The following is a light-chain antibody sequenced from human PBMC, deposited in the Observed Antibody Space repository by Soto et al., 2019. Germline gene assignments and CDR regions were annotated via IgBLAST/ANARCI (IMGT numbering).Light chain of an antibody. CDR3: QQYDSYSMT. Sequence: DVKITQSPATLSASVGDTVTITCRASQSVAGWLAWYQQKPGKAPTLLIYDASALPRGVPSRFSGSGSGTEFTLTISSLQPDDFATYYCQQYDSYSMTFGQGTKVDIK. J-gene: IGKJ1*01. CDR1: QSVAGW. V-gene: IGKV1-5*01. CDR2: DAS.